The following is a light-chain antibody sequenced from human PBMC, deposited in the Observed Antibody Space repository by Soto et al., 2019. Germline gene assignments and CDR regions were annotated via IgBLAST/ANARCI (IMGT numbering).Light chain of an antibody. CDR2: EGS. Sequence: QSALTQPASVSGAPGQSIPISCTGTSREVGSYNLVSWYQQHPGKPPKLMIYEGSKRHSGFSNRFSGSKSGNTASLTISGLQAEDEADYYCCSYAGSSSYYVFGTGTKVTVL. CDR1: SREVGSYNL. CDR3: CSYAGSSSYYV. V-gene: IGLV2-23*01. J-gene: IGLJ1*01.